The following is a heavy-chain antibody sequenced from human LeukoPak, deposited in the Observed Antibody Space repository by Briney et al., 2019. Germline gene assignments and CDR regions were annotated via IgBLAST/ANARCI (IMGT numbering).Heavy chain of an antibody. CDR3: ERPPPNMTKGYRAV. Sequence: GGSLRLSCAASGFTFDDHAMHWVRQAPGKGLEWVSLISWDGGSTYYADSVKGRFTISRDNSKNSLYLQMNSLRAEDTALYYGERPPPNMTKGYRAVGGKGTTVTASS. V-gene: IGHV3-43D*03. CDR1: GFTFDDHA. J-gene: IGHJ6*03. CDR2: ISWDGGST.